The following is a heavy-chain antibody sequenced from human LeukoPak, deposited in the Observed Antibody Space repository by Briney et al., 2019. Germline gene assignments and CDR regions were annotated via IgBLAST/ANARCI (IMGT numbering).Heavy chain of an antibody. J-gene: IGHJ5*01. V-gene: IGHV3-30*14. Sequence: GGSLRLSCAASGFAFSNFAMHWVRRAPGKGLEWVAVVSYEGTIKYYSDSAKGRFTISRDNSNSLISLQMDNLTTEDTAVYYCAREKFDSWGQGTLVIVSS. CDR3: AREKFDS. CDR1: GFAFSNFA. CDR2: VSYEGTIK.